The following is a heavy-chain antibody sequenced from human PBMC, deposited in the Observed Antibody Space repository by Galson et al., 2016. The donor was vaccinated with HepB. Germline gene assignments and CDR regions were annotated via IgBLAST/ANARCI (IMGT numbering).Heavy chain of an antibody. CDR2: ISGSGGKT. CDR3: GGSWGSGSYQYYYYGMDV. Sequence: SLRLSCAASGFTFTRYVMSWVRQAPGKGLEWVSTISGSGGKTYYADSVKGRFTISRDNSKNTLYLQMNSLRGEDTAVYYCGGSWGSGSYQYYYYGMDVWGQGTTVTVSS. V-gene: IGHV3-23*01. J-gene: IGHJ6*02. CDR1: GFTFTRYV. D-gene: IGHD3-3*01.